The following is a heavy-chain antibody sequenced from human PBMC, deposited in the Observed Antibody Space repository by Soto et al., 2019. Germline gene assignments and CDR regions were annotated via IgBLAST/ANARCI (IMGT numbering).Heavy chain of an antibody. D-gene: IGHD1-1*01. J-gene: IGHJ4*02. CDR2: INHSGST. CDR3: ARDKITGPFDY. V-gene: IGHV4-34*01. Sequence: PSETLSLTCAVYGGSFSGYYWTWIRQPPGTGLEWIGEINHSGSTNYNPSLKSRVTISVDTSKNQFSLKLTSVTAADTAVYYCARDKITGPFDYWGQGTLVNVS. CDR1: GGSFSGYY.